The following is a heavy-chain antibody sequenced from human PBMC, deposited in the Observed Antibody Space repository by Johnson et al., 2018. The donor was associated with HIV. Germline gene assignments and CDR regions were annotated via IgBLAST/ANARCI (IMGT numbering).Heavy chain of an antibody. CDR1: GFTFDDYG. J-gene: IGHJ3*02. CDR2: INWNGGST. CDR3: ATSLLFIKGAFDI. D-gene: IGHD3-10*01. Sequence: VQLLESGGGVVRPGGSLRLSCAASGFTFDDYGMSWVRQAQAKGLEWVSGINWNGGSTGYADSVKGRFTISRDNAKNSLYLQMNSLRAEDTALYYCATSLLFIKGAFDIWGQGTMVTVSS. V-gene: IGHV3-20*04.